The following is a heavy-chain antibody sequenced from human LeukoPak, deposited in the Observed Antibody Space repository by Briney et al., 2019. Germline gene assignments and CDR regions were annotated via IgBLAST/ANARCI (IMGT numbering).Heavy chain of an antibody. J-gene: IGHJ4*02. CDR1: GFTFSSHA. Sequence: PGGSLRLSCAASGFTFSSHAMSWVRQAPGKGLEWVSAISGSGGSTYYADSVKGRFIISRDKSKNTLYLQMNSLRDEDTAVYYCARQGGYGDLDYWGQGTLVTVSS. CDR3: ARQGGYGDLDY. V-gene: IGHV3-23*01. D-gene: IGHD4-17*01. CDR2: ISGSGGST.